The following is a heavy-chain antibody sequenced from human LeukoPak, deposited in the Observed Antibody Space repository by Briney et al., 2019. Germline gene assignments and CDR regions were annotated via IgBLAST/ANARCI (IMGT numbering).Heavy chain of an antibody. Sequence: EGSLRLSCAASGFTFDDYGMSWVRQAPGKGLELVSAISGSGGTTYYAASVKGRFTISRDNSKNTLYLQMNSLRAEDTAVYYCAGSDTYYYYYMDVWGKGTTVTVSS. J-gene: IGHJ6*03. CDR2: ISGSGGTT. D-gene: IGHD5-18*01. CDR1: GFTFDDYG. CDR3: AGSDTYYYYYMDV. V-gene: IGHV3-23*01.